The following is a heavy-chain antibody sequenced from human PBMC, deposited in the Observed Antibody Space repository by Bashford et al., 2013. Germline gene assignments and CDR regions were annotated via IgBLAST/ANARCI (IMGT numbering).Heavy chain of an antibody. CDR3: ARDLAHPTSVVDLDY. Sequence: SETLSLTCNVFGGFVNSDFWSWIRQPAGKGLEWIGRIYDSGNTNYNPSLKSRVTLSLDTSKNQFSLKLSSVTPADTAVYYCARDLAHPTSVVDLDYWGQGILVTVSS. V-gene: IGHV4-4*07. CDR1: GGFVNSDF. CDR2: IYDSGNT. D-gene: IGHD2-2*01. J-gene: IGHJ4*02.